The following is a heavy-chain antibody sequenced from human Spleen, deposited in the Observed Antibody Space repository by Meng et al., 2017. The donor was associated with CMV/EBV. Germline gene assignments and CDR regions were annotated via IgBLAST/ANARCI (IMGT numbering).Heavy chain of an antibody. Sequence: SETLSLTCTVSGVSISSNSYYWSWIRQPPGKGLEWIGYIYSSGSTNYNPSLKSRVTISVDTSKNQFSLKVSSVTAADTAVYYCASTAGGYYDFWSGWFDPWGQGTLVTVSS. D-gene: IGHD3-3*01. V-gene: IGHV4-61*01. CDR3: ASTAGGYYDFWSGWFDP. J-gene: IGHJ5*02. CDR2: IYSSGST. CDR1: GVSISSNSYY.